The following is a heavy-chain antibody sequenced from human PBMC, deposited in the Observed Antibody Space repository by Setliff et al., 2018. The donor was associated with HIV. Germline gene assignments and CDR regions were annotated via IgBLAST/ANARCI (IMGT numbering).Heavy chain of an antibody. J-gene: IGHJ4*02. CDR3: APETMQGLDS. V-gene: IGHV3-7*01. Sequence: GSLRLSCATSGFTFSNYGMHWVRQAPGKGLEWVANIKQDGSEKNYVDSVTGRFTISRDNSKNTLFLQMHGLRPEDTGVYYCAPETMQGLDSWGQGTLVTVSS. D-gene: IGHD2-21*02. CDR1: GFTFSNYG. CDR2: IKQDGSEK.